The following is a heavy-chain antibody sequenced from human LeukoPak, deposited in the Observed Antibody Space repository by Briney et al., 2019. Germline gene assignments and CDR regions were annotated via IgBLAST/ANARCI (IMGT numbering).Heavy chain of an antibody. CDR2: VSHSGNT. CDR3: VREHDWGDFDF. CDR1: GGSVISGSYY. V-gene: IGHV4-61*01. Sequence: SETLSLTCTVSGGSVISGSYYWSWIRQPPGKELEWIGYVSHSGNTNYNPSLKSRVTISKDTSKNQFSLKLSSVTAADTAVYYCVREHDWGDFDFRGQGTLVTVSS. D-gene: IGHD3-9*01. J-gene: IGHJ4*02.